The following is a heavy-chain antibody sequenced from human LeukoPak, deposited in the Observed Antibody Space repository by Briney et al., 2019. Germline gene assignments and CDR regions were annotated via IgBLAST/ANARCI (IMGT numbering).Heavy chain of an antibody. D-gene: IGHD3-10*01. V-gene: IGHV1-18*01. CDR1: GYTFTSYG. CDR2: ISAYNGNT. CDR3: ASSQGTYGSGDY. J-gene: IGHJ4*02. Sequence: ASVKVSCKASGYTFTSYGISWVRQAPGQGLEWMGWISAYNGNTNYAQRLQGRVTMTTDTSTSTAYMELRSLRSDDTAVYYCASSQGTYGSGDYWGQGTLVTVSS.